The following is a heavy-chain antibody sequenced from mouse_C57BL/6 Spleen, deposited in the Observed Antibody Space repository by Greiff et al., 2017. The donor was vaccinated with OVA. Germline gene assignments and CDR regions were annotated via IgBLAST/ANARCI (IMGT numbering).Heavy chain of an antibody. CDR3: ARGGLYYGKPYAMDY. D-gene: IGHD2-1*01. CDR2: IHPNSGST. Sequence: QVQLQQPGAELVKPGASVKLSCKASGYTFTSYWMHWVKQRPGQGLEWIGMIHPNSGSTKYNEKFKSKATLTVDKSSSTAYMQLSSLTSEDSAVYYCARGGLYYGKPYAMDYWGQGTSVTVSS. CDR1: GYTFTSYW. J-gene: IGHJ4*01. V-gene: IGHV1-64*01.